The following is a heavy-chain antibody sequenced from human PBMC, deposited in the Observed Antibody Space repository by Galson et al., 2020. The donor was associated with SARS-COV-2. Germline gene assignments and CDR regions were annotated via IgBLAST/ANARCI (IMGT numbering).Heavy chain of an antibody. V-gene: IGHV3-23*01. CDR1: DFSFATYA. CDR2: IGPGGATT. J-gene: IGHJ3*02. Sequence: GESLKISCAASDFSFATYAMSWVRQAPGKGLEWVSAIGPGGATTHYADSVKGRFTISRDNSKDTLYLQLSSLRAEDTGVYYCAKDRGYYSGIDAFDIWGQGTMVTVSS. D-gene: IGHD2-15*01. CDR3: AKDRGYYSGIDAFDI.